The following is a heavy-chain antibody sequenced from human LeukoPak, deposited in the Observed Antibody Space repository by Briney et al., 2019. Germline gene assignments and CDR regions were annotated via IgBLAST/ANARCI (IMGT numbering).Heavy chain of an antibody. J-gene: IGHJ5*02. V-gene: IGHV4-4*09. Sequence: SETLSLTCTVSGGSISSYYWSWIRQPPGKGLEWIGYIYTSGSTNYNPSLKNRVTISVDTSKNQFSLKLSSVTAADTAVYYCARHRSYGGNSLGWFDPWGQGTLVTVSS. CDR2: IYTSGST. CDR3: ARHRSYGGNSLGWFDP. D-gene: IGHD4-23*01. CDR1: GGSISSYY.